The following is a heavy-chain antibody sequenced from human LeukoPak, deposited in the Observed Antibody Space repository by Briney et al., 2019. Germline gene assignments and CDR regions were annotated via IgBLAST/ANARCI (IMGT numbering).Heavy chain of an antibody. CDR3: AKDGAAMPDYFDY. Sequence: PGGSLRLSCAASGFTFNDYAMHWVRQAPGKGLEWVSGISWNSGSIGYADSVKGRFTDSVKGRFTISRDNAKNSLYLQINSLRAEDTALYYCAKDGAAMPDYFDYWGQGTLVTVSS. CDR1: GFTFNDYA. J-gene: IGHJ4*02. V-gene: IGHV3-9*01. D-gene: IGHD2-2*01. CDR2: ISWNSGSI.